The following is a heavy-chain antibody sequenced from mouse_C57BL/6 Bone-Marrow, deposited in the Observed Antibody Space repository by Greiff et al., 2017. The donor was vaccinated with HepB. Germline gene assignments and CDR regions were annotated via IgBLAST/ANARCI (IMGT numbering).Heavy chain of an antibody. D-gene: IGHD1-3*01. CDR3: ARWEVDFDY. V-gene: IGHV1-55*01. CDR2: IYPGSGST. J-gene: IGHJ2*01. Sequence: VQLVESGAELVKPGASVKMSCKASGYTFTSYWITWVKQRPGQGLEWIGDIYPGSGSTNYNEKFKSKATLTVDTSSSTAYMQLSSLTSEDSAVYYCARWEVDFDYWGQGTTLTVSS. CDR1: GYTFTSYW.